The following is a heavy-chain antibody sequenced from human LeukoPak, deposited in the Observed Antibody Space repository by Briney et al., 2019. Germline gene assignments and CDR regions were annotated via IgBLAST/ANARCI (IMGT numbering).Heavy chain of an antibody. CDR2: IYYSGST. D-gene: IGHD5-18*01. CDR1: GGSISSGGYY. J-gene: IGHJ3*02. Sequence: SETLSLTCTVSGGSISSGGYYWSWIRQHPGKGLEWIGYIYYSGSTYYNPSLKSRVTISVDTSKNQFSLKLSSVTAADTAVYYCARGVDTAMVTAFDIWGQGTMVTVSS. V-gene: IGHV4-31*03. CDR3: ARGVDTAMVTAFDI.